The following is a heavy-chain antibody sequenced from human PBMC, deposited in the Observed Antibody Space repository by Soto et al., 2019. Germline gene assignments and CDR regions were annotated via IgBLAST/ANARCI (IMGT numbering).Heavy chain of an antibody. CDR2: IDPSDSYT. V-gene: IGHV5-10-1*01. D-gene: IGHD2-2*01. CDR3: ARRYCSSTSCYLFWDY. Sequence: PGESLKISCKGSGYSFTSYWISWVRQMPGKGLEWMGRIDPSDSYTNYSPSFQGHVTISADKSISTAYLQWSSLKASDTAMYYCARRYCSSTSCYLFWDYWGQGTLVTVSS. CDR1: GYSFTSYW. J-gene: IGHJ4*02.